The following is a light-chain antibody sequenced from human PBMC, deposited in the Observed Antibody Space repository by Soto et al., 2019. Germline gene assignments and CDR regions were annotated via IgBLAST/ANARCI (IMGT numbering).Light chain of an antibody. Sequence: QSVLTQPASVSGSRGQSITISCTGTSSDVGAYNYVSWYQQHPGKLPKLMIFDVSRRPSGVSDRFSGSKFGNTASLTIYGLQAEDEGDYYCSSYTSSSTHVFGSGTKVTVL. CDR1: SSDVGAYNY. V-gene: IGLV2-14*03. CDR3: SSYTSSSTHV. J-gene: IGLJ1*01. CDR2: DVS.